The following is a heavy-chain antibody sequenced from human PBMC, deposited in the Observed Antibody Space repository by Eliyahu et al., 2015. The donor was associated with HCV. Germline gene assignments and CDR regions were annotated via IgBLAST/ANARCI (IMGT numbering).Heavy chain of an antibody. CDR2: ISWDGGST. J-gene: IGHJ6*03. CDR1: GFTXDDYT. V-gene: IGHV3-43*01. D-gene: IGHD6-19*01. Sequence: EVQLVESGGVVVQPGGSLRLSCAASGFTXDDYTXPWVRQAPGKGLEWVSLISWDGGSTYYADSVKGRFTISRDNSKNSLYLQMNSLRTEDTALYYCAKDFSSGWPLYSYYYSMDVWGKGTTVTVSS. CDR3: AKDFSSGWPLYSYYYSMDV.